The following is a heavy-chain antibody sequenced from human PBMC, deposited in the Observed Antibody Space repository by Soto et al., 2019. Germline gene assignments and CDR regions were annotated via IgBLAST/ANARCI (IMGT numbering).Heavy chain of an antibody. CDR2: SSSSGSTI. Sequence: GGSLRLSCAAPGFTFSSYEMNWVRQAPGKGLEWVSYSSSSGSTIYYAETVKGRFTIFRDNAKNTLYLQMKSLRAEKTTVYYCARDYGSGSYSDYYYGMDVWGQGTTVTVSS. D-gene: IGHD3-10*01. CDR1: GFTFSSYE. V-gene: IGHV3-48*03. CDR3: ARDYGSGSYSDYYYGMDV. J-gene: IGHJ6*02.